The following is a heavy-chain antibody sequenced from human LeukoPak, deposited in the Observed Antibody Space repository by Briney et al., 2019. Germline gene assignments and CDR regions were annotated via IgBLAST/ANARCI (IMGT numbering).Heavy chain of an antibody. Sequence: GGSLRLSCAASGFTFDDYGMSWVRQAPGKGLEWVSGINWNGGSTGYADSVKGRFTISRDNAKNSLYLQMNSLRAEDTALYYCARHTYSSGWYKFDYWGQGTLVTVSS. D-gene: IGHD6-19*01. CDR2: INWNGGST. CDR3: ARHTYSSGWYKFDY. J-gene: IGHJ4*02. CDR1: GFTFDDYG. V-gene: IGHV3-20*04.